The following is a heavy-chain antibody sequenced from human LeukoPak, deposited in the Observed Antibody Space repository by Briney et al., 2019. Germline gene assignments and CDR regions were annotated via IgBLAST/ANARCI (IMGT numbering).Heavy chain of an antibody. CDR3: ARDSLTGTTTSLFDY. CDR2: INWNGGST. V-gene: IGHV3-20*04. J-gene: IGHJ4*02. D-gene: IGHD1-7*01. CDR1: EFSVGSNY. Sequence: GGSLRLSCAASEFSVGSNYMTWVRQAPGKGLEWVSGINWNGGSTGYADSVKGRFTISRDNAKNSLYLQMNSLRAEDTALYYCARDSLTGTTTSLFDYWGQGTLVTVSS.